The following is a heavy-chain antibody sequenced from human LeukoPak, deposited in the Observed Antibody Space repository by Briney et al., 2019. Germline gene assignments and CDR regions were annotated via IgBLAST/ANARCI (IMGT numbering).Heavy chain of an antibody. D-gene: IGHD3-22*01. J-gene: IGHJ4*02. CDR1: GYSFTSYW. Sequence: GESLKISCKGPGYSFTSYWIGWVRQAPGKGLEWVSYISTSGSPIYYADSVKGRFTISRDNAKNSLYLQMNSLSAEDTAVYYCARPYNYDTSGYYPGTFDYWGRGTLVTVSS. CDR2: ISTSGSPI. CDR3: ARPYNYDTSGYYPGTFDY. V-gene: IGHV3-48*04.